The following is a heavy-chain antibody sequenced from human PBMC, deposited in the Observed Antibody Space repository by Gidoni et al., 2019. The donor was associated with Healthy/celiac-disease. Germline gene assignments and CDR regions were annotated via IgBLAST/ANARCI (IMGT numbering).Heavy chain of an antibody. Sequence: EVQLVESGGGLVKPGGSLSVSCAAPGFTFSTYGMNWVRQAPGKGLEWVSSISSSSGDISYADSVRGRFTISRDNAKNSLYLQMNSLRADDTAVYYCATNRPQKYYFDYWGQGTLVTVSS. CDR1: GFTFSTYG. J-gene: IGHJ4*02. CDR3: ATNRPQKYYFDY. V-gene: IGHV3-21*01. CDR2: ISSSSGDI.